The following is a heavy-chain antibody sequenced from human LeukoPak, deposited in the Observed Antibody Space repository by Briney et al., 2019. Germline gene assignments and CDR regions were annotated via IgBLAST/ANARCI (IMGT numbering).Heavy chain of an antibody. D-gene: IGHD6-13*01. V-gene: IGHV4-34*01. CDR3: ARGRPWYSNDAFDI. J-gene: IGHJ3*02. CDR1: GGSFSGYY. CDR2: INHSGST. Sequence: SETLSLTCAVYGGSFSGYYWSWIRQPPGKGLEWIGEINHSGSTNYNPSLKSRVTISVDTSKNQFSLKLSSVTTADTAVYYCARGRPWYSNDAFDIWGQGTMVTVSS.